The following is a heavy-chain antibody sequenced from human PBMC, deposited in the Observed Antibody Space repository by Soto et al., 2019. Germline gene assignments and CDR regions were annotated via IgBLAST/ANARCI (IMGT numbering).Heavy chain of an antibody. J-gene: IGHJ2*01. CDR2: IYYSGST. CDR1: GGSISRYY. D-gene: IGHD5-12*01. Sequence: SETLSLTCTVSGGSISRYYWSWIRQPPGKGLEWIGYIYYSGSTNYNPSLKSRVTISVDTSKNQFSLKLSSVTAADTAVYYCAFRDIVATGVWWYFDVWGRGTLVTVSS. CDR3: AFRDIVATGVWWYFDV. V-gene: IGHV4-59*08.